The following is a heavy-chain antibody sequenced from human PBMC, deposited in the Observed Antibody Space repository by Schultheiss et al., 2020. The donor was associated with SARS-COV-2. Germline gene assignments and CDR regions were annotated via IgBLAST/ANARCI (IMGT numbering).Heavy chain of an antibody. CDR1: GGTFSSYA. V-gene: IGHV1-69*05. J-gene: IGHJ4*02. Sequence: SVKVSCKASGGTFSSYAISWVRQAPGQGLEWMGGIIPIFGTANYAQKFQGRVTMTRNTSISTAYMELSSLRSEDTAVYYCARGYSGSSSFDYWGQGTLVTVSS. D-gene: IGHD1-26*01. CDR3: ARGYSGSSSFDY. CDR2: IIPIFGTA.